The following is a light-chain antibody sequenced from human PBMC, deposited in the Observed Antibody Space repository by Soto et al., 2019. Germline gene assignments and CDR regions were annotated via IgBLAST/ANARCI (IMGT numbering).Light chain of an antibody. V-gene: IGKV1-9*01. J-gene: IGKJ1*01. CDR2: GVS. CDR1: QEISGS. Sequence: IHLTQSPSSLSASVGDRVTITCRASQEISGSLAWYQQTPGKAPKLLIYGVSTLQDGVSSRFSGRGSGTDFSLTLSSLQPEDFATYYCQHLHWAFGPGT. CDR3: QHLHWA.